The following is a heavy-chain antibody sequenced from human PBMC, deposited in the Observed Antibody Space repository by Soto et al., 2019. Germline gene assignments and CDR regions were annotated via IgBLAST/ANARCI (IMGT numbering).Heavy chain of an antibody. Sequence: TLSLTCTVSGGSISSGDYYWSWIRQPPGKGLEWIGYIYYSGSTYYNPSLKSRVTISVDTSKNQFSLKLSSVTAADTAVYYCARGSYCGGDCYSNHALDTWGQGTMVT. CDR1: GGSISSGDYY. J-gene: IGHJ3*02. D-gene: IGHD2-21*02. V-gene: IGHV4-30-4*01. CDR2: IYYSGST. CDR3: ARGSYCGGDCYSNHALDT.